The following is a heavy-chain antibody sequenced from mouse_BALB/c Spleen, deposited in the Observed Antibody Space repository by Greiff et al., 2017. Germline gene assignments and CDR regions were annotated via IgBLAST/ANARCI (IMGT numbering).Heavy chain of an antibody. J-gene: IGHJ1*01. CDR2: ISYSGST. CDR3: ARSGVHYYGYGWYFDV. Sequence: EVKLVESGPSLVKPSQTLSLTCSVTGDSITSGYWNWIRKFPGNKLEYMGYISYSGSTYYNPSLKSRISITRDTSKNQYYLQLNSVTTEDTATYYCARSGVHYYGYGWYFDVWGAGTTVTVSS. D-gene: IGHD1-2*01. V-gene: IGHV3-8*02. CDR1: GDSITSGY.